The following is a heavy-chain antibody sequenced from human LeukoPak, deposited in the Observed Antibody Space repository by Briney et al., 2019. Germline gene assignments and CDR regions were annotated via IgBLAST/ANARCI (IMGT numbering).Heavy chain of an antibody. J-gene: IGHJ4*02. CDR3: AREEAYYDLLTAYTEFWTFDS. Sequence: PSETLSLTCTVSGGSISSSSYYWGWIRQPPGTGLEWIGRIYASGSTNYNPSLKSRVTISVDTSKNQFSLRLSSVTAADTAVYYCAREEAYYDLLTAYTEFWTFDSWGQGTLVTVSS. CDR1: GGSISSSSYY. CDR2: IYASGST. V-gene: IGHV4-39*07. D-gene: IGHD3-9*01.